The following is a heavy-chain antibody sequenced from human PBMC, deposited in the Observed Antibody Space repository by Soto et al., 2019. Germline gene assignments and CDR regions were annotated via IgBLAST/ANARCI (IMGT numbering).Heavy chain of an antibody. J-gene: IGHJ3*02. CDR2: IYYSGST. CDR1: GGSISSSSYY. CDR3: ARLLDIVVVPAAMQDAFDI. V-gene: IGHV4-39*01. D-gene: IGHD2-2*03. Sequence: SETLSLTCTVSGGSISSSSYYWGWIRQPPGKGLEWIGSIYYSGSTYYNPSLKSRVTISVDTSKNQFSLKLSSVTAADTAVYYCARLLDIVVVPAAMQDAFDIWGQGTMVTVSS.